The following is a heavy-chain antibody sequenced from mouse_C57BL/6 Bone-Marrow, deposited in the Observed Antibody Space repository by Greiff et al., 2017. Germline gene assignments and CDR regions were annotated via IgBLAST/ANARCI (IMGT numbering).Heavy chain of an antibody. V-gene: IGHV1-7*01. Sequence: VQLQQSGAELAKPGASVKLSCKASGYTFTSYWMHWVKQRPGQGLEWIGYINPSSGYTKYNQKFKDKATLTADKSPSTAYMQLRSLTYEDSSVYDCARSKGGSYDYDGGYYFDYWGQGTTLTVSS. CDR2: INPSSGYT. J-gene: IGHJ2*01. CDR1: GYTFTSYW. CDR3: ARSKGGSYDYDGGYYFDY. D-gene: IGHD2-4*01.